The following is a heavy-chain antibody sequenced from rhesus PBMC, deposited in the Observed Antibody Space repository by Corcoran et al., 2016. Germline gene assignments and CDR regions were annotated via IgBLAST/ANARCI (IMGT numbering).Heavy chain of an antibody. V-gene: IGHV4-65*01. CDR2: ISGSSGST. Sequence: QVQLQESGPGLVKPSETLSLTCAVSGGSVSSSNWWSWIRQPPGKGLEWIGYISGSSGSTYSNPSLKSRVTISTDTSKNQFALKLSSVTAADTAVYYCARDGGYLLFDYWGQGVLVTVSS. D-gene: IGHD2-27*01. J-gene: IGHJ4*01. CDR3: ARDGGYLLFDY. CDR1: GGSVSSSNW.